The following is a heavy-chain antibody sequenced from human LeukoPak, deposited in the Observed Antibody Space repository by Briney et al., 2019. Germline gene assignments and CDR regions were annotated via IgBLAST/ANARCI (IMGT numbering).Heavy chain of an antibody. Sequence: PGGSLRLSCEPSGFTFSSYGMHWVRQAPGKGLEWVASIRNDGSNKYYGDSVKGRFAISRDNSKNTVSLQMNSLRAEDTAVYYCAKDIVATITCMDVWGKGTTVTVSS. J-gene: IGHJ6*03. CDR3: AKDIVATITCMDV. D-gene: IGHD5-12*01. V-gene: IGHV3-33*03. CDR2: IRNDGSNK. CDR1: GFTFSSYG.